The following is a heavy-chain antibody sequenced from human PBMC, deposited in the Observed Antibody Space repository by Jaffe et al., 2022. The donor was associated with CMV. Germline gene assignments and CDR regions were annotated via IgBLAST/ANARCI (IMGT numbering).Heavy chain of an antibody. CDR3: ATVSGTWDHGSYYFAS. CDR2: IKATTGGT. CDR1: GFTFADSA. Sequence: VQLVESGGGLVQPGGSLRLSCAASGFTFADSAMTWVRQAPGKGLEWVSGIKATTGGTFYAGSVEGRFTISRDNSNNTLFLHLNSLRTEDTALYYCATVSGTWDHGSYYFASWGQGTLVTVSS. D-gene: IGHD1-26*01. J-gene: IGHJ4*02. V-gene: IGHV3-23*04.